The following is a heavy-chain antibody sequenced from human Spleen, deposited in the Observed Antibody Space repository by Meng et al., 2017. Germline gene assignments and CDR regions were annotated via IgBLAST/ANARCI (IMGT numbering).Heavy chain of an antibody. CDR3: ARDRNCSSSSCQYYYGMDV. D-gene: IGHD2-2*01. V-gene: IGHV1-18*01. J-gene: IGHJ6*02. CDR2: ISAYNGNT. Sequence: ASVKVSCKASGGTFNNYGISWVRQAPGQGLEWMGWISAYNGNTNYAEKLQDRITMTTDTSTSTAYMELRSLRSDDTAVYYCARDRNCSSSSCQYYYGMDVWGQGTTVTVSS. CDR1: GGTFNNYG.